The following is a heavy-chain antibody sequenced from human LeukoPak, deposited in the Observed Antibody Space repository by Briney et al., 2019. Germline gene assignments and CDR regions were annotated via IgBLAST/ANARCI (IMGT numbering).Heavy chain of an antibody. Sequence: SETLSLTCTVSGGSISSYYWSWIRQPPGKGLEWIGYIYYSGSTNYNPSPKSRVTISVDTSKNQFSLKLSSVTAADTAVYYCARGPEGYCSSTSCYNYYMDVWGKGTTVTVSS. CDR1: GGSISSYY. CDR3: ARGPEGYCSSTSCYNYYMDV. D-gene: IGHD2-2*02. J-gene: IGHJ6*03. V-gene: IGHV4-59*08. CDR2: IYYSGST.